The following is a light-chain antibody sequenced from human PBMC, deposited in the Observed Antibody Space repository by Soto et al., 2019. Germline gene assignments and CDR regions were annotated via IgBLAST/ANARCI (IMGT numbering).Light chain of an antibody. CDR2: GAS. J-gene: IGKJ1*01. Sequence: EIVMTQSPATLSVSPGERATLSCRASRSVSNNLAWYQQKPGQAPRLLIYGASTRATGIPARFSGSGSGTEFTLTISSLQSEDFAVYYCQQHNNWPRTFGQGTKVDIK. V-gene: IGKV3-15*01. CDR3: QQHNNWPRT. CDR1: RSVSNN.